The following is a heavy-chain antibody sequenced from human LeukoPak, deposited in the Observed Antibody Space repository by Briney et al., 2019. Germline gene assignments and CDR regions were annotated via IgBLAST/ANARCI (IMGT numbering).Heavy chain of an antibody. J-gene: IGHJ4*02. V-gene: IGHV1-18*01. CDR1: GYTFTSYG. Sequence: ASVKVSCKASGYTFTSYGISWVRQAPGQGLEWMGWISVYNGNTNYAQKLQGRVNMTTDTSTSTAYMELRSLRSDDTAVYYCARDRLGGSGSYYFFDYWGQGTLVTVSS. D-gene: IGHD1-26*01. CDR3: ARDRLGGSGSYYFFDY. CDR2: ISVYNGNT.